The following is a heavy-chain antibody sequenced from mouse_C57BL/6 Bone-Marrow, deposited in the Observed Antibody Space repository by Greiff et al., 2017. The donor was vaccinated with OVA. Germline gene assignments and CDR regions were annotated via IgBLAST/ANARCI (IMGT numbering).Heavy chain of an antibody. Sequence: EVHLVESGGGLVQSGRSLRLSCATSGFTFSDFYMEWVRQAPGKGLEWIAARRNKANDYTTEYSASVKGRFIVSRDTSQSILYLQMNALRAEDTAIYYCARDYDDYAMDYWGQGTSVTVSS. D-gene: IGHD2-12*01. CDR1: GFTFSDFY. CDR2: RRNKANDYTT. CDR3: ARDYDDYAMDY. V-gene: IGHV7-1*01. J-gene: IGHJ4*01.